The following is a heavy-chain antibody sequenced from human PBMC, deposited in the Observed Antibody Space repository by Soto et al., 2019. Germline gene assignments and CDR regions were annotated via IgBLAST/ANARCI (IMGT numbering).Heavy chain of an antibody. CDR1: GGSLSSGDW. CDR2: ISLGGTT. V-gene: IGHV4-4*02. J-gene: IGHJ4*02. D-gene: IGHD3-3*01. CDR3: ARGGDYTPGFDC. Sequence: QLQLQESGPGLVEPSGTLSLACGVSGGSLSSGDWWSWVRQPPGKGLEWIGEISLGGTTSYNPSLKSRVSMSLDPSKNHFSLKVSSVIAADTAVDYCARGGDYTPGFDCWGQGTLVTVSS.